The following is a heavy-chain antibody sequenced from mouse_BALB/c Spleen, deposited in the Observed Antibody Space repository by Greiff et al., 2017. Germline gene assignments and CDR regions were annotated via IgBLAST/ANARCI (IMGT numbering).Heavy chain of an antibody. CDR2: IWSGGST. Sequence: VMLVESGPGLVQPSQSLSITCTVSGFSLTSYGVHWVRQSPGKGLEWLGVIWSGGSTDYNAAFISRLSISKDNSKSQVFFKMNSLQANDTAIYYCARMTMRDYYAMDYWGQGTSVTVSS. CDR1: GFSLTSYG. V-gene: IGHV2-2*02. J-gene: IGHJ4*01. CDR3: ARMTMRDYYAMDY.